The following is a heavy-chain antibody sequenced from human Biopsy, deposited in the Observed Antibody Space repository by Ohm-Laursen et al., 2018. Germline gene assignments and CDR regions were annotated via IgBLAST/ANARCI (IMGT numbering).Heavy chain of an antibody. CDR2: IYYSGTT. CDR1: GGSISSYY. CDR3: ARATNSTDWPYYYFYGMDV. J-gene: IGHJ6*02. D-gene: IGHD2/OR15-2a*01. V-gene: IGHV4-59*01. Sequence: TLSLTWSVSGGSISSYYWNWIRQPPGKGLEWIGYIYYSGTTDYSPSLKSRVTISVDTSKNQFSLRLSSVTAADTAVYYCARATNSTDWPYYYFYGMDVWGQGTTVTVSS.